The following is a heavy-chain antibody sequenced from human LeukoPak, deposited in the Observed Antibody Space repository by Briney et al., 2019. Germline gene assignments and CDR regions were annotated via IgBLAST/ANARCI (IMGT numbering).Heavy chain of an antibody. CDR3: ARKDYGGYAYYYYGLDV. CDR2: ISSSGSTK. V-gene: IGHV3-48*03. Sequence: QTGGSLRPSCAASGFTFSSYEMNWVRQAPGKGLEWVSYISSSGSTKYYADSVKGRFTISRDNAKNSLYLQMNSLRAEDTAVYYCARKDYGGYAYYYYGLDVWGKGTTVTVSS. J-gene: IGHJ6*04. D-gene: IGHD5-12*01. CDR1: GFTFSSYE.